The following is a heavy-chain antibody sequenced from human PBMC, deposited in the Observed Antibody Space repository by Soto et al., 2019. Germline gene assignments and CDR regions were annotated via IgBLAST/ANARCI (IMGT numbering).Heavy chain of an antibody. J-gene: IGHJ4*02. CDR1: GGTFSRYT. V-gene: IGHV1-69*13. D-gene: IGHD3-22*01. Sequence: ASVKVSCKASGGTFSRYTMTWVRQAPGQGLEWMGGITPMFGTPNYAQKFQGRVTITADESTSTAYMELSSLRSEDTAMYYCARDGTLYDSSAYYYLYWGQGTLVTVSS. CDR2: ITPMFGTP. CDR3: ARDGTLYDSSAYYYLY.